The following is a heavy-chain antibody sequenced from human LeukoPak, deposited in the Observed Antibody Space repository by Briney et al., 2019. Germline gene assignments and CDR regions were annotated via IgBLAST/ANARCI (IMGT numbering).Heavy chain of an antibody. CDR3: ARLPYYYGSGSHDAFDI. Sequence: SETLSLTCAVSGGSISSSHWWSWVRQPPGKGLEWIGEIYHSGSTNYNPSLKSRVTILVDKSKNQFSLKLSSVTAADTAVYYCARLPYYYGSGSHDAFDIWGQGTMVTVSS. J-gene: IGHJ3*02. V-gene: IGHV4-4*02. CDR1: GGSISSSHW. D-gene: IGHD3-10*01. CDR2: IYHSGST.